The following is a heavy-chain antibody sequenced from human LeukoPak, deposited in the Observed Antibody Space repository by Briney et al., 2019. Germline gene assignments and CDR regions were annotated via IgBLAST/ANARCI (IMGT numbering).Heavy chain of an antibody. Sequence: SETLSLTCSVSGGSISSYYLTWIRQPPGKGLEWIGYIYYSGDTNYNPSLKSRVTISVDTSKNQFSLKLSSVTAADTAVYYCARVYGDHDAFDIWGQGTMVTVSS. D-gene: IGHD4-17*01. J-gene: IGHJ3*02. CDR2: IYYSGDT. CDR3: ARVYGDHDAFDI. CDR1: GGSISSYY. V-gene: IGHV4-59*01.